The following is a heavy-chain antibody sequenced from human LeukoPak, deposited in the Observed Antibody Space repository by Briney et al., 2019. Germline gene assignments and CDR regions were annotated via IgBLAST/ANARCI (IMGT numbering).Heavy chain of an antibody. D-gene: IGHD5-18*01. V-gene: IGHV4-38-2*02. J-gene: IGHJ4*02. Sequence: SETLSLTCTVSGYSISSGYYWGWIRQPPGKGLEWIGSIYHSGSTYYNPSLKSRVTISVDTSKNQFSLKLSSVTAADTAVYYCARDPTYSYGPCCWGQGTLVTVSS. CDR2: IYHSGST. CDR1: GYSISSGYY. CDR3: ARDPTYSYGPCC.